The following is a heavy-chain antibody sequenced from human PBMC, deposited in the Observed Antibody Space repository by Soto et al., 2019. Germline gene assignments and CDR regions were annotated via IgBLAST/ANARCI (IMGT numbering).Heavy chain of an antibody. Sequence: LTCAISGDSVSSNSAACNWIRQSPARGLEWLGRTYYRSKWYNDYAVSVKSRITINPDTSKNQFSLQLNSVTPEDTAVYYCARVIVGATFGYYYYGMDVWGQGTTVTVSS. CDR2: TYYRSKWYN. D-gene: IGHD1-26*01. V-gene: IGHV6-1*01. CDR1: GDSVSSNSAA. J-gene: IGHJ6*02. CDR3: ARVIVGATFGYYYYGMDV.